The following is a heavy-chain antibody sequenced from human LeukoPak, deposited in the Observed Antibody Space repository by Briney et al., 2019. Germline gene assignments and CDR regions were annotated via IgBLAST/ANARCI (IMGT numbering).Heavy chain of an antibody. V-gene: IGHV1-46*01. CDR2: INPSGGST. CDR3: ARDLGYSYGFHYY. D-gene: IGHD5-18*01. Sequence: ASVKVSCKASGYTFSSYYMHWVRQAPGQGLEWMGIINPSGGSTNYARKFQGRVTMTRDTSTSTVYMELSSLRSEDTAIYYCARDLGYSYGFHYYWGQGTLVAVSS. CDR1: GYTFSSYY. J-gene: IGHJ4*02.